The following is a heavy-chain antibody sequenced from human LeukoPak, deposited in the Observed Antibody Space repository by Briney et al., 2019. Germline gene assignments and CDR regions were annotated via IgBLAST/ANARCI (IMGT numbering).Heavy chain of an antibody. V-gene: IGHV1-3*01. Sequence: ASVMVSCKASGYSFSDYAIQWVRQAPGQRLEWMGWINAGNGKTKYSQNFQGRGTITRDRSASTAYMELSSLRSEDTSIYYCARGRWTATETTYYLDYWGQGTLVTVSS. D-gene: IGHD4-17*01. J-gene: IGHJ4*02. CDR2: INAGNGKT. CDR1: GYSFSDYA. CDR3: ARGRWTATETTYYLDY.